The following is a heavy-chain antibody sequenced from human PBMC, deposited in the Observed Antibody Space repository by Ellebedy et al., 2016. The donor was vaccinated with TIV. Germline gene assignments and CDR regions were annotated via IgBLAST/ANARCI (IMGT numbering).Heavy chain of an antibody. J-gene: IGHJ5*02. CDR3: ARDWGDIVVVVAATPVWFDP. CDR2: ISYDGSNK. D-gene: IGHD2-15*01. CDR1: GFTFSSYA. V-gene: IGHV3-30-3*01. Sequence: GESLKISXAASGFTFSSYAMHWVRQAPGKGLEWVAVISYDGSNKNYADSVKGRFTISRDNSKNTLYLQMNSLRAEDTAVYYCARDWGDIVVVVAATPVWFDPWGQGTLVTVSS.